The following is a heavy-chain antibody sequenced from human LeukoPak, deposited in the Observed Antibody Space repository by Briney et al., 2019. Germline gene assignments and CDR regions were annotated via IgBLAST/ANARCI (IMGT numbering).Heavy chain of an antibody. CDR1: GGSVSSGSYY. Sequence: PSETLSLTCTVSGGSVSSGSYYWSWIRQPPGKGLEWIGYISYSGSTNYNPSLKSRVTISADTSKNQFSLKLSSVTAADTAVYYCARGGQLWPRDDYWGQGTLVTVSS. V-gene: IGHV4-61*01. CDR3: ARGGQLWPRDDY. CDR2: ISYSGST. J-gene: IGHJ4*02. D-gene: IGHD3-16*01.